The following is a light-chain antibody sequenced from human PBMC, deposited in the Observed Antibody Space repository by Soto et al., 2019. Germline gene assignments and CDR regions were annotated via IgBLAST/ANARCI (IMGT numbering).Light chain of an antibody. Sequence: EIVMTKFAVTLSVSPGDSVTISRSVSQSISDKSAWYQQKPVQAPRLLIYGASTRATGIPARFSGSGSGTEFTLTISSLQPEDLAVYYGQQYNNWPPVTCGGGTKGDI. CDR2: GAS. V-gene: IGKV3-15*01. J-gene: IGKJ4*01. CDR3: QQYNNWPPVT. CDR1: QSISDK.